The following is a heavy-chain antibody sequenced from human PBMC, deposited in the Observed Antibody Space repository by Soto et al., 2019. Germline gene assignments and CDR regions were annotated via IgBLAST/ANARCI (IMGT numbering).Heavy chain of an antibody. J-gene: IGHJ6*02. Sequence: PGESLKISCKGSGYSFTSYWIGWVRQMPGKGLEWMGIIYPGDSDTRYSPSIQGQVTISADKSISTAYLQWSSLKASDTAMYYCARGDYDFWSGYFSRGMDVWGQGTTVTVSS. CDR3: ARGDYDFWSGYFSRGMDV. V-gene: IGHV5-51*01. CDR1: GYSFTSYW. CDR2: IYPGDSDT. D-gene: IGHD3-3*01.